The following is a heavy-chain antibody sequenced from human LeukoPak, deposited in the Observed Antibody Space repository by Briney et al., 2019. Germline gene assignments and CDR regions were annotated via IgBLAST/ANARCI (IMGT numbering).Heavy chain of an antibody. V-gene: IGHV6-1*01. J-gene: IGHJ4*02. D-gene: IGHD7-27*01. Sequence: SQTLSLTCAISGDSVSNYSAAWEWIRQSPSRGLEWLGRTYYRSRWYTDYAPSVRSRVTISADTSKIQFSLQLNSVSPEDTAMYYCGRSLRGAYLGALDYWGQGTLVTASS. CDR2: TYYRSRWYT. CDR3: GRSLRGAYLGALDY. CDR1: GDSVSNYSAA.